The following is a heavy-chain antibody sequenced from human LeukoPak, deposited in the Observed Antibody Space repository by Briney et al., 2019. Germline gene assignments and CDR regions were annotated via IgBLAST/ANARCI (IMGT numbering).Heavy chain of an antibody. CDR2: IWYDGSNK. Sequence: PGRSLRLSCAASGFTFSSYGMHWVRQAPGKGMEWEAAIWYDGSNKYYADSVKGRFTISRDNSKNTLYLQMNSLRAEDTAVYYCARGYSSGWYTYYFDYWGQGTLVTVSS. V-gene: IGHV3-33*01. CDR3: ARGYSSGWYTYYFDY. J-gene: IGHJ4*02. D-gene: IGHD6-19*01. CDR1: GFTFSSYG.